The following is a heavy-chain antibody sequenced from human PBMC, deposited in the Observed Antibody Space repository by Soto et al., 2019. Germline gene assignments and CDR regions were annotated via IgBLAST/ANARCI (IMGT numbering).Heavy chain of an antibody. Sequence: SETLSLTCTVSGGSISSGGYYWSWIRQHPGKGLEWIGYIYYSKSTYYNPSLKSRVTISLDTSKNQFSLKLTSVTAADTAVYYCARDYCPGGVCYTIFDYWGQGTLVTVSS. V-gene: IGHV4-31*03. D-gene: IGHD2-8*02. CDR1: GGSISSGGYY. CDR2: IYYSKST. CDR3: ARDYCPGGVCYTIFDY. J-gene: IGHJ4*02.